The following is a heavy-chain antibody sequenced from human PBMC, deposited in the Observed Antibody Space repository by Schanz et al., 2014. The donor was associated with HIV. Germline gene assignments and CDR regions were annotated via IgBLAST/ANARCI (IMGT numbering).Heavy chain of an antibody. CDR2: ISYDGSIK. CDR1: GFTFRTHG. D-gene: IGHD6-13*01. Sequence: QVQLVESGGGVVQPGGTLRLSCATSGFTFRTHGIHWVRQAPAKGLEGVAGISYDGSIKEYADSVKGRFAISRDNSKNTVYLQMNSLRGEDSAVYYCAKVGRIYSTTWIDHWGQGTLVTVSS. J-gene: IGHJ4*02. V-gene: IGHV3-30*18. CDR3: AKVGRIYSTTWIDH.